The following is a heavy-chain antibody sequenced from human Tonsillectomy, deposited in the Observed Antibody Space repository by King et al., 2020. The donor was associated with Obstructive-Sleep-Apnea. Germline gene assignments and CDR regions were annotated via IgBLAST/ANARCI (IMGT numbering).Heavy chain of an antibody. D-gene: IGHD6-6*01. CDR1: GCSISSISYY. CDR3: ARDWRYSSSSVGDY. Sequence: QLQESGPGLVKPSETLSLTCTVSGCSISSISYYWGWIRQPPGKGLEWIGSIYYSGSTYFNPSLKSRVTISVDTSKNQFSLKLSSVTAADTAVYYCARDWRYSSSSVGDYWGQGTLVTVSS. J-gene: IGHJ4*02. V-gene: IGHV4-39*07. CDR2: IYYSGST.